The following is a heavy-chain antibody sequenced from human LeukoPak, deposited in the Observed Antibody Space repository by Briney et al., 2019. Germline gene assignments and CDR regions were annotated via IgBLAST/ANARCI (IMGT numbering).Heavy chain of an antibody. CDR2: INPNSGGT. Sequence: GAAVKVSCKASGYTFTGYYMHWVRQAPGQGLEWMGWINPNSGGTNYAQKFQGRVTMTRDTSISTAYMELSRLRSDDTAVYYCAKSPRYCSSTSCYIFDYWGQGTLVTVSS. D-gene: IGHD2-2*02. V-gene: IGHV1-2*02. J-gene: IGHJ4*02. CDR3: AKSPRYCSSTSCYIFDY. CDR1: GYTFTGYY.